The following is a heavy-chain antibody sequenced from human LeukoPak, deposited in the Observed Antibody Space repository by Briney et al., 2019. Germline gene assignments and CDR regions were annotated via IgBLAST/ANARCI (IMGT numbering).Heavy chain of an antibody. CDR1: GFTLSSYW. V-gene: IGHV3-74*01. J-gene: IGHJ4*02. Sequence: GGSLRLSCAASGFTLSSYWIHWVRHGPGRGLVWVSRSNSDGTRTSYADSVKGRFTISRDNAKNTLYLQMNSLRAEDTAVYYCAKDRTIFGVVIDYWGQGTLVTVSS. CDR2: SNSDGTRT. CDR3: AKDRTIFGVVIDY. D-gene: IGHD3-3*01.